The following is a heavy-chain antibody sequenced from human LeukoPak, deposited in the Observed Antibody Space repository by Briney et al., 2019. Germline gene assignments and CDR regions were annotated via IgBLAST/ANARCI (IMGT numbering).Heavy chain of an antibody. D-gene: IGHD4-17*01. Sequence: GGSLRLSCAASGFTVSSNYMSWVRQAPGKGLEWVSVIYSGGSTYYADSVKGRFTISRDNSKNTLYLQMNSLRAEDTAVYYCARAPDYGDFCFDYWGQGTLVTVSS. J-gene: IGHJ4*02. CDR1: GFTVSSNY. V-gene: IGHV3-53*01. CDR3: ARAPDYGDFCFDY. CDR2: IYSGGST.